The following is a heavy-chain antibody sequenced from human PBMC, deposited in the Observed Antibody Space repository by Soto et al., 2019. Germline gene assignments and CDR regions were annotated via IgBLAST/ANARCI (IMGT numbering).Heavy chain of an antibody. CDR1: GGSIRSTSYY. CDR2: IYYSGTT. CDR3: ARQWAGHAYNYYNGMDV. V-gene: IGHV4-39*01. Sequence: PSETLSLTCTVSGGSIRSTSYYWGWIRQPPGKGLEWIGSIYYSGTTYYNTSLKSRVTMSVDMSKNQFSLKLTSVTAADTAVYYCARQWAGHAYNYYNGMDVWGQGTTVTVSS. J-gene: IGHJ6*02. D-gene: IGHD6-19*01.